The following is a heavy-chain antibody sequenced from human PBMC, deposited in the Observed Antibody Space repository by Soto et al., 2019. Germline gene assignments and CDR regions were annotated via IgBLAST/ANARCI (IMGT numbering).Heavy chain of an antibody. D-gene: IGHD3-10*01. J-gene: IGHJ5*02. V-gene: IGHV1-69*02. Sequence: QVQLVRSGAEVKKPGSSVKVSCKASGGTFSSYTISWVRQAPGQGLEWMGRIIPILGIANYAQKFQGRVTITADKSTSTAYMELSSLRSEDTAVYYCARGKEYYYGSGSNNWFDPWGQGTLVTVSS. CDR3: ARGKEYYYGSGSNNWFDP. CDR1: GGTFSSYT. CDR2: IIPILGIA.